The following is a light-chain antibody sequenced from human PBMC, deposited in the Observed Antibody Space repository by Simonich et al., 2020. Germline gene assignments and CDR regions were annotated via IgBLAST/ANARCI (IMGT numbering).Light chain of an antibody. CDR2: DAS. V-gene: IGKV1-33*01. CDR3: QQYDNLPFT. Sequence: DIQMTQSPSSLSASVGDRVTITCQASQDISNYLNWYQQKPEKAPKLLIYDASNLETGVPSRFSGSGSGTYFTFTISSLQPEDIATYYCQQYDNLPFTFGPGTKVDIK. J-gene: IGKJ3*01. CDR1: QDISNY.